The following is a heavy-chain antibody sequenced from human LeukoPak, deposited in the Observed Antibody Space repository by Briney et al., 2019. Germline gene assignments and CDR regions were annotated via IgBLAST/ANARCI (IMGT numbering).Heavy chain of an antibody. V-gene: IGHV1-69*04. D-gene: IGHD2-21*01. J-gene: IGHJ6*02. CDR1: GYTFTSYG. CDR2: IIPILGIA. Sequence: SVKVSCKASGYTFTSYGISWVRQAPGQGLAWMGRIIPILGIANYAQKFQGRVTITADKSPSTDYMELSSLRSPDTAVYYCARLFPGNGYYGMDVWGQGTPVTVSS. CDR3: ARLFPGNGYYGMDV.